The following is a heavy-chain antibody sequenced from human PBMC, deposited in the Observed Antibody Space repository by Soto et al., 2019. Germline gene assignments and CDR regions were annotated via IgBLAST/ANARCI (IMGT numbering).Heavy chain of an antibody. V-gene: IGHV3-74*01. CDR2: INSDGSST. J-gene: IGHJ4*02. CDR1: GFTFSSYW. D-gene: IGHD6-19*01. CDR3: AVAVAGPTAIGY. Sequence: EVQLVESGGGLVQPGGSLILSCAASGFTFSSYWMHWVRQAPGKGLVWVSRINSDGSSTSYADSVKGRFTISRDNAKNTLYLQMNSLRAEDTAVYYCAVAVAGPTAIGYWGQGTLVTVYS.